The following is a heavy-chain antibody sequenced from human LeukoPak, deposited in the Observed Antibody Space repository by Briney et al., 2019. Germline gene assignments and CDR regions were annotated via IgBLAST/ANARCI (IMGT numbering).Heavy chain of an antibody. CDR2: IPVSGGSA. CDR1: GFTFSSYA. CDR3: AKLDYYDSGALSPFGS. D-gene: IGHD3-22*01. J-gene: IGHJ5*02. V-gene: IGHV3-23*01. Sequence: PGGSLRLSCAASGFTFSSYAMSWVRQAPGKGLECVATIPVSGGSAYYADSAKGRFTMSRDNSKNTLFLQMNSLRAEDTAVYYCAKLDYYDSGALSPFGSWGQGTLVTVSS.